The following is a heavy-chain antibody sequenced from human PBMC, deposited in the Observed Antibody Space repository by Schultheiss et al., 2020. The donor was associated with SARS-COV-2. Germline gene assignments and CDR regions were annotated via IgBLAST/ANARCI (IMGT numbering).Heavy chain of an antibody. CDR3: ARDAYRNTIDY. V-gene: IGHV3-30*03. D-gene: IGHD3-16*02. Sequence: GGSLRLSCAASGFTFSSYAMSWVRQAPGKGLEWVAVISYDGSNKYYADSVKGRFTISRDNSKNTLYLQMNSLRAEDTAVYYCARDAYRNTIDYWGQGTLVTVSS. J-gene: IGHJ4*02. CDR1: GFTFSSYA. CDR2: ISYDGSNK.